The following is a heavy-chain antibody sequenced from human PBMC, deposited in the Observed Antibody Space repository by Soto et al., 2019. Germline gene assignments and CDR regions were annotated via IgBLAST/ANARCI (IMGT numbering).Heavy chain of an antibody. J-gene: IGHJ5*02. CDR2: IYYSGST. CDR1: GGSITSSSYY. V-gene: IGHV4-39*01. CDR3: ARHQSHSSSYVDP. Sequence: SETLSLTCTVSGGSITSSSYYWGWIRQPPGKGLEWIGSIYYSGSTYYNPSLKSRVTISVDTSKNQFSLKLSSVTAADTAVYYCARHQSHSSSYVDPWGQGTLVTVSS. D-gene: IGHD6-13*01.